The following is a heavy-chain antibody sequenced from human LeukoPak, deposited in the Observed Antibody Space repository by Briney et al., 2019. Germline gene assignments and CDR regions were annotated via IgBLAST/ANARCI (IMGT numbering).Heavy chain of an antibody. D-gene: IGHD3-10*01. J-gene: IGHJ3*02. CDR3: ARPYYGSGSYYPSDAFDI. CDR1: GGSISSYY. CDR2: IYYSGST. Sequence: SETLSLTCTVSGGSISSYYWSWIRQPPGKGLEWIGYIYYSGSTNYNPSLKSRVTISVDTSKNQFSLKLGSVTAADTAVYYCARPYYGSGSYYPSDAFDIWGQGTMVTVSS. V-gene: IGHV4-59*08.